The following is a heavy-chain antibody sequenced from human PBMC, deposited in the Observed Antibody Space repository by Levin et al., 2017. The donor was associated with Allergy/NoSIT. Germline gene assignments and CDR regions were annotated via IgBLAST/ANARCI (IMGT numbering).Heavy chain of an antibody. CDR3: ARTPAAAGMYVRSEYYYGMDV. V-gene: IGHV1-69*06. J-gene: IGHJ6*02. CDR1: GGTFSSYA. D-gene: IGHD6-13*01. Sequence: SVKVSCKASGGTFSSYAISWVRQAPGQGLEWMGGIIPIFGTANYAQKFQGRVTITADKSTSTAYMELSSLRSEDTAVYYCARTPAAAGMYVRSEYYYGMDVWGQGTTVTVSS. CDR2: IIPIFGTA.